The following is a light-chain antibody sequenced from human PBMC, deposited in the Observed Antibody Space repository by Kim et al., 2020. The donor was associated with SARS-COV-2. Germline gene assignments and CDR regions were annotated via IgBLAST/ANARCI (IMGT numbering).Light chain of an antibody. CDR2: DAS. J-gene: IGKJ2*01. CDR1: QSISMY. CDR3: QQYNRFSAYT. Sequence: ASVGDRVTITCRASQSISMYLAWYQQRPGTAPRLLIYDASSLKRGVPSRFSGSGSGTEFTLTTSSLQPDDFATYYCQQYNRFSAYTFGQGTKLEI. V-gene: IGKV1-5*01.